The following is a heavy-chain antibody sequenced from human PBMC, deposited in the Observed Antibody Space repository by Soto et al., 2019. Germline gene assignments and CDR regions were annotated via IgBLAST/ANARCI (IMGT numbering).Heavy chain of an antibody. D-gene: IGHD2-2*02. CDR2: ISWDGGST. V-gene: IGHV3-43*01. Sequence: GGSLRLSCAASGFTLDDYTMHWVRQAPGKGLEWVSLISWDGGSTYYADSVKGRFTISRDNSKNSLYLQMNSLRTEDTALYYCVYGSGHYYDGMDVWGQGTTVTVS. J-gene: IGHJ6*02. CDR3: VYGSGHYYDGMDV. CDR1: GFTLDDYT.